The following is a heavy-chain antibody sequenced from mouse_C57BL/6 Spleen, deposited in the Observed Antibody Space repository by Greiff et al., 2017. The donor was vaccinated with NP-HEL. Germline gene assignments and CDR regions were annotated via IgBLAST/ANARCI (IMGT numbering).Heavy chain of an antibody. CDR3: ARNAFITTVRYFDV. V-gene: IGHV1-61*01. CDR1: GYTFTSYW. J-gene: IGHJ1*03. CDR2: IYPSDSET. Sequence: QVQLQQPGAELVRPGSSVKLSCKASGYTFTSYWMDWVKQRPGQGLEWIGNIYPSDSETHYNQKFKDKATLTVDKSSSTAYMQLSSLTSEDSAVYYCARNAFITTVRYFDVWGTGTTVTVSS. D-gene: IGHD1-1*01.